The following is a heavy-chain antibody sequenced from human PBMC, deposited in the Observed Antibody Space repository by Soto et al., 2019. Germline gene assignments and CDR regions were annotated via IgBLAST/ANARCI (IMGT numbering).Heavy chain of an antibody. CDR1: GYGFTTYG. Sequence: QIHLVQSGAEVKKPGASVKVSCKGSGYGFTTYGITWVRQAPGQGLEWMAWISAHNGNTHYAQKRQGRVTVTRDTSTSTSYMELRSLRSDATAVYSCARGRYGDYWGQGALVTVSS. V-gene: IGHV1-18*01. J-gene: IGHJ4*02. CDR2: ISAHNGNT. CDR3: ARGRYGDY. D-gene: IGHD1-1*01.